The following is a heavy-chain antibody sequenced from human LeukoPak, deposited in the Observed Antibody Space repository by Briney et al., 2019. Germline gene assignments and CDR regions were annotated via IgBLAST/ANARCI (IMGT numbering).Heavy chain of an antibody. V-gene: IGHV4-34*01. J-gene: IGHJ5*02. D-gene: IGHD4-17*01. Sequence: SETLSLTCAVYGGSFSGYYWGWIRQPPGKGLEWIGGINHSGSTNYNPSLKSRVTISVDTSKNQFSLKLSSVTAADTAVYYCARGLSTVTTWHLGKYFDPWGQGTLVTVSS. CDR2: INHSGST. CDR1: GGSFSGYY. CDR3: ARGLSTVTTWHLGKYFDP.